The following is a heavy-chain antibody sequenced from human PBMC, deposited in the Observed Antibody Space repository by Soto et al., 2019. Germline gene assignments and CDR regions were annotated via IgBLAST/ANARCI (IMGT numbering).Heavy chain of an antibody. J-gene: IGHJ6*02. D-gene: IGHD6-13*01. V-gene: IGHV3-9*01. Sequence: EVQLVESGGGLVQPGRSLRLSCAASGFTFDDYAMHWVRQAPGKGLEWVSGISWNSGSIGYADSVKGRFTISRDNAKNSMYLQMNRVRAEDTALYYCAKSYNSSWGYYYGMDVWGQGTTVTVSS. CDR2: ISWNSGSI. CDR1: GFTFDDYA. CDR3: AKSYNSSWGYYYGMDV.